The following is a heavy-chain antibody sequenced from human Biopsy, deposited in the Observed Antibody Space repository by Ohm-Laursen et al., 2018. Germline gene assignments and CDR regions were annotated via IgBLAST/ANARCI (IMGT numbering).Heavy chain of an antibody. CDR2: IYSGGNT. Sequence: GTLSLTCTVSGDSLTSGPENWSWIRQSPGQGLEYVGFIYSGGNTNYNPSLKNRVTMSVDTSKNQFYLKLYSVTAADTAVYYCARGRRTSGWPYFDNWGQGALVIVSP. CDR3: ARGRRTSGWPYFDN. J-gene: IGHJ4*02. D-gene: IGHD6-19*01. CDR1: GDSLTSGPEN. V-gene: IGHV4-61*01.